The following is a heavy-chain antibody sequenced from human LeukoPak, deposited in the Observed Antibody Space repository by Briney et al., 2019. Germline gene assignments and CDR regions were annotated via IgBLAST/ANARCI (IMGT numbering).Heavy chain of an antibody. D-gene: IGHD2-15*01. Sequence: KASETLSLTCTVSGGSISSYYWSWIRQPPGKGLEWIGYIYYSGSTNYNPSLKSRVTISVDTSKNQFSLKLSSVTAADTAVYYCARDVGYCSGGSCYSGHYFDYWGQGTLVT. CDR2: IYYSGST. V-gene: IGHV4-59*01. J-gene: IGHJ4*02. CDR1: GGSISSYY. CDR3: ARDVGYCSGGSCYSGHYFDY.